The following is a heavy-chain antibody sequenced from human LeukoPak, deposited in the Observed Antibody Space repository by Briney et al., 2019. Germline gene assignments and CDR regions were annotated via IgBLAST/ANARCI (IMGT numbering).Heavy chain of an antibody. CDR3: ASGLDY. V-gene: IGHV3-48*03. CDR1: GFTFSGYE. Sequence: PGGSLRLSCAASGFTFSGYEMNWVRQAPGKGREWVSYIISSGSTIYYADSVKGRFTISRDNANNSLYLQMNSLRAEDKAVYYCASGLDYWGQGTLVTVSS. J-gene: IGHJ4*02. CDR2: IISSGSTI.